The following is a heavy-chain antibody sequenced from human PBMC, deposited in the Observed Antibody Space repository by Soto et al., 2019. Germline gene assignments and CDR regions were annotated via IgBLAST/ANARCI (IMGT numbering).Heavy chain of an antibody. V-gene: IGHV5-10-1*01. CDR2: IDPSDSYT. CDR3: VRERGLSFFSGMAV. CDR1: GSSFTSYW. Sequence: VEALKISCTGSGSSFTSYWISWVRQMPLTVLEWLGRIDPSDSYTNYSPSFQVHVTISADKSISTAYLQWRSLKAWDTAVYYCVRERGLSFFSGMAVWGHGSTVAV. J-gene: IGHJ6*02. D-gene: IGHD3-3*02.